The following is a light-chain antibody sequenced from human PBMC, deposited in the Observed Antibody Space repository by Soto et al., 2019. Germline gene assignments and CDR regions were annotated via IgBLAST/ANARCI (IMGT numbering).Light chain of an antibody. CDR2: HVT. CDR3: CSLTTSHTYV. V-gene: IGLV2-14*02. CDR1: SSDIGSYDV. Sequence: QSALTQPASVSGPLGQSIVISCTGSSSDIGSYDVVSWYQQYPGKAPKLMIYHVTYRPSGVSNRYSGSKSGNSASLTISGLQADDEADYYCCSLTTSHTYVFGSGTKLTVL. J-gene: IGLJ1*01.